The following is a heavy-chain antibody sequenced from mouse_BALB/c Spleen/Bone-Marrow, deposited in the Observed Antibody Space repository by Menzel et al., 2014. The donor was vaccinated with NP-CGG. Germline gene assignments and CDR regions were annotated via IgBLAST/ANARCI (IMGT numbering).Heavy chain of an antibody. D-gene: IGHD4-1*01. Sequence: EVNLVESGGGLVKPGGSLKLSCAASRFTFSYYAMSWVRQTPEKRLEWVATISSGGSYTYYPDSVKGRFTISRDSAQNTLYLQMSSLRSEDTAMYFCARQENWALDYWGQGTTLTVSS. CDR1: RFTFSYYA. J-gene: IGHJ2*01. CDR2: ISSGGSYT. V-gene: IGHV5-9-3*01. CDR3: ARQENWALDY.